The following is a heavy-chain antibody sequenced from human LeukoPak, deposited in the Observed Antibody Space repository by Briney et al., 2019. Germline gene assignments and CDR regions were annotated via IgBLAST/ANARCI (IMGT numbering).Heavy chain of an antibody. CDR3: VRDYDTSGPQKKYLDF. D-gene: IGHD3-22*01. J-gene: IGHJ4*02. CDR2: VIPMYGSA. V-gene: IGHV1-69*06. Sequence: ASVKDSCKASTGTYSSYGVSWVRQAPGQGLEWMGRVIPMYGSANYAQRFQGRVTITADKSTATVYMELSSLRFQDTAMFFCVRDYDTSGPQKKYLDFWGKGTVITVPS. CDR1: TGTYSSYG.